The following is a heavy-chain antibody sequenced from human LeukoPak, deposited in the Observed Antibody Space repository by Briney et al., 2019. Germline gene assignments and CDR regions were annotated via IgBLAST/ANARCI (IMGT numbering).Heavy chain of an antibody. J-gene: IGHJ4*02. D-gene: IGHD2-2*01. Sequence: GGSLRLSCAASGFSFSSYSMNWVRQAPGKGMEGLSSISSGSSYIYYADSVKGRFTISRDNAKNSLYLQMNSLRAEDTAVYYCARDPQRYCSSNSCLVDYWGQGTLVTVSS. V-gene: IGHV3-21*01. CDR2: ISSGSSYI. CDR1: GFSFSSYS. CDR3: ARDPQRYCSSNSCLVDY.